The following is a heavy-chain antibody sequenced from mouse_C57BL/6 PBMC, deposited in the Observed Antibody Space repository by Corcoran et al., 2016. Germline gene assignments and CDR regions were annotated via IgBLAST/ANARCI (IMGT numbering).Heavy chain of an antibody. J-gene: IGHJ1*03. CDR1: GYTFTDYN. V-gene: IGHV1-22*01. D-gene: IGHD1-1*01. CDR2: INPNNGGT. Sequence: EVQLQQSGPELVQPGASVKMSCKASGYTFTDYNMHWVKQSQGKSLEWIGYINPNNGGTSYNQKFKGKATLTVNKSSRTAYMELRSLTSEDSAVYYCAPTVVDWYFDVWGTGTTVTVSS. CDR3: APTVVDWYFDV.